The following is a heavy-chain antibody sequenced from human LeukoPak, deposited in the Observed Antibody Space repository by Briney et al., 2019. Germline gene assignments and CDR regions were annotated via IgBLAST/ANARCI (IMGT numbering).Heavy chain of an antibody. V-gene: IGHV1-18*01. CDR1: GYTFTSYG. CDR3: ARDNVETYYDILTGYCYYMDV. CDR2: ISAYNGNT. D-gene: IGHD3-9*01. J-gene: IGHJ6*03. Sequence: GASVKVSCKASGYTFTSYGISWVRQAPGQGLEWMGWISAYNGNTNYAQKLQGRVTMTTDTSTSTAYMELRSLRSDDTAVYYCARDNVETYYDILTGYCYYMDVWGKGTTVTVSS.